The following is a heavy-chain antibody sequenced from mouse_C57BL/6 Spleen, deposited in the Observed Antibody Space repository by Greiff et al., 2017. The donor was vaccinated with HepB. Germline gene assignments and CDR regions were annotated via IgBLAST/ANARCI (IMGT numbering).Heavy chain of an antibody. J-gene: IGHJ2*01. V-gene: IGHV1-72*01. CDR2: IDPNRGGT. Sequence: QVQLQQPGAALVKPGASVKLSCKASGYTFTSYWMHWVKQRPGRGLEWIGRIDPNRGGTKYNEKFKSKATLTVDKPSSKAYMQLSSLTSEDSAVYYCARGITTISSGYFDYWGQGTTLTVSS. CDR1: GYTFTSYW. D-gene: IGHD1-1*01. CDR3: ARGITTISSGYFDY.